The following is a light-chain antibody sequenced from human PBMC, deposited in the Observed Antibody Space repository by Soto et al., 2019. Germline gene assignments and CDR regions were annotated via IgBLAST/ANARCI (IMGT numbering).Light chain of an antibody. V-gene: IGLV1-40*01. J-gene: IGLJ1*01. CDR2: GNI. CDR3: QSYDTSLSAYV. Sequence: QSVLTQPPSVSGAPGQTVTISCTGSSSNIGAGYDLHWYQQLPGTAPKLLLYGNINRPSGVPDRFSGSESGTSASLAITGLQAEDEADYYCQSYDTSLSAYVFGTGTKVTLL. CDR1: SSNIGAGYD.